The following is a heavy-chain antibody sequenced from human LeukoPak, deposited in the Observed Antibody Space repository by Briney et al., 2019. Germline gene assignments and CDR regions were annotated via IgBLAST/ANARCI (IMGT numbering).Heavy chain of an antibody. CDR1: GGSFSGYY. J-gene: IGHJ4*02. V-gene: IGHV4-34*01. CDR3: ARDSAVAADIDY. D-gene: IGHD6-19*01. Sequence: SQTLSLTCAVYGGSFSGYYWSWIRQPPGKGLEWIGEINHSGSTDYNPSLKSRVTISVDTSKNQFSLKLSSVTAADTAVYYCARDSAVAADIDYWGQGTLVTVSS. CDR2: INHSGST.